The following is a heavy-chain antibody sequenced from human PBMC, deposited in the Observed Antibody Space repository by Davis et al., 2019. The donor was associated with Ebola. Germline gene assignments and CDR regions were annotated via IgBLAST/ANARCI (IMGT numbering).Heavy chain of an antibody. CDR2: IYYTGST. CDR3: VRGSDAYKTGY. D-gene: IGHD5-24*01. Sequence: SETLSLTCTVSGGSFSSYYWSWIRQPPGKGLEWIGYIYYTGSTDYNPSLKSRVTISVDTSKNQFSLEVRSVTAADTAFYYCVRGSDAYKTGYWGQGTLVTVSS. CDR1: GGSFSSYY. J-gene: IGHJ4*02. V-gene: IGHV4-59*01.